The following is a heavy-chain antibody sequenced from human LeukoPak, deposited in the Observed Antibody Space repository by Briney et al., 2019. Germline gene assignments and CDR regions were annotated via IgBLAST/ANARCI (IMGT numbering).Heavy chain of an antibody. Sequence: SETLSLTCAVYGGSFSGYYWSWIRQPPGKGLEWIGEINHSGSTNYNPSLKSRVTISVDTSKNQFSLKLSSVTAADTAVYYCARYSQGGWISDGGLFDYWGQGTLVTVSS. CDR2: INHSGST. V-gene: IGHV4-34*01. D-gene: IGHD1-26*01. CDR3: ARYSQGGWISDGGLFDY. CDR1: GGSFSGYY. J-gene: IGHJ4*02.